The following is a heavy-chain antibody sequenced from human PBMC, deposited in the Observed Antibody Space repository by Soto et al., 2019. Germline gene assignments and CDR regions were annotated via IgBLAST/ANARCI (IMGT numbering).Heavy chain of an antibody. D-gene: IGHD2-15*01. Sequence: EVQLVESGGGLVQPGESLKLSCAASGFTFRGSAMHWVRQASGKGLEWVGRIRTKANSYATAYAASVQGRFTIAREESRSTAYLQMTSLKAEDTAVYYCTGSLLAYCSGGKCHTDYYYYGMEVWGQGTAVTVSS. V-gene: IGHV3-73*02. CDR1: GFTFRGSA. CDR2: IRTKANSYAT. J-gene: IGHJ6*02. CDR3: TGSLLAYCSGGKCHTDYYYYGMEV.